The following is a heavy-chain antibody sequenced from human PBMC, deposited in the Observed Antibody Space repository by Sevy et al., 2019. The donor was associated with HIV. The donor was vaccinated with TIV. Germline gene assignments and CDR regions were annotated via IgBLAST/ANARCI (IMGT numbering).Heavy chain of an antibody. V-gene: IGHV3-73*01. Sequence: GGSLRLSCAASGFNFSGSAMHWVRQASGKGLEWVGRIRSKANSYATAYAASVKGRFNLSRDDSKNTAYLQMNSLKTEDTAIDYWTRHVVYCSSSGYFDSWRQGTLLTVSS. J-gene: IGHJ4*02. D-gene: IGHD6-6*01. CDR2: IRSKANSYAT. CDR3: TRHVVYCSSSGYFDS. CDR1: GFNFSGSA.